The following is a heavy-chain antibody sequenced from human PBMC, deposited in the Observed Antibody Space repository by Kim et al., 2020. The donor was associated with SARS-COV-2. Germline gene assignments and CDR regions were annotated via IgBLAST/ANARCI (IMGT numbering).Heavy chain of an antibody. CDR1: GGSVSSGSYY. Sequence: SETLSLTCTVSGGSVSSGSYYWSWIRQPPGKGLEWIGYIYYSGSTNYNPSLKSRVTISVDTSKNQFSLKLSSVTAADTAVYYCARDLRLELNPKYYYYY. CDR3: ARDLRLELNPKYYYYY. CDR2: IYYSGST. J-gene: IGHJ6*03. D-gene: IGHD1-7*01. V-gene: IGHV4-61*01.